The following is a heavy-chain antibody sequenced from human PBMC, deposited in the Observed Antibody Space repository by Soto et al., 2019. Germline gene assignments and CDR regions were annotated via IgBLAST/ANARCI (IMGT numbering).Heavy chain of an antibody. CDR1: GFTFTNYA. J-gene: IGHJ4*02. CDR3: AKNYYFDN. CDR2: IGTGGDT. V-gene: IGHV3-23*01. Sequence: GGSLRLSCAASGFTFTNYAMNWGRQAPGKGLEWVSSIGTGGDTNYADSVKGRFTISRDNSRNTLYLQMNSLRAEDTALYYCAKNYYFDNRGQGALVTVSS.